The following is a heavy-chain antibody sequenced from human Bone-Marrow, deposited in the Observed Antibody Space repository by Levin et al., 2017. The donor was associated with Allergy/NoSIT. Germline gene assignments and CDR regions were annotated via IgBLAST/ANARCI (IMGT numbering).Heavy chain of an antibody. D-gene: IGHD4-17*01. CDR1: GYTFSNSG. CDR2: VSGYNGGT. V-gene: IGHV1-18*01. J-gene: IGHJ4*02. CDR3: VKDGDYKVDY. Sequence: ASVKVSCKTSGYTFSNSGVSWVRLAPGQGLEWMGWVSGYNGGTNYAQNFQGRVTMTTDTSTTTAYMEIRSLTSDDTALYYCVKDGDYKVDYWGQGTLVTVSS.